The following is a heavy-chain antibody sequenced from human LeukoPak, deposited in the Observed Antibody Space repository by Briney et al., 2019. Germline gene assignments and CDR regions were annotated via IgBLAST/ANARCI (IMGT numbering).Heavy chain of an antibody. CDR3: ARDWGTVSPYNWFDP. CDR2: ISAYNGNT. CDR1: GYTFTSYG. J-gene: IGHJ5*02. Sequence: ASVTVSCKASGYTFTSYGISWVRQAPGQGLEWMGWISAYNGNTNYAQKLQGRVTMTTDTSTSTAYMELRSLRSDDTAVYYCARDWGTVSPYNWFDPWGQGTLVTVTS. V-gene: IGHV1-18*01. D-gene: IGHD4-17*01.